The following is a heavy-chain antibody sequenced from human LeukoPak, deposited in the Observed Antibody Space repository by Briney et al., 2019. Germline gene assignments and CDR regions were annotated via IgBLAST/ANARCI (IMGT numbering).Heavy chain of an antibody. V-gene: IGHV3-23*01. CDR1: GFTHSSYA. CDR2: ISGNGYTT. J-gene: IGHJ6*02. D-gene: IGHD3-10*01. CDR3: PKSSGHCGSVLYAATYYGLDV. Sequence: GGSLRLSCAASGFTHSSYAMTGVRQAPGEGLEGVSSISGNGYTTYYADSVKGRFTISRDNSRSTLYLQMNSLRAEGTAMYYRPKSSGHCGSVLYAATYYGLDVWGQGTTVTVSS.